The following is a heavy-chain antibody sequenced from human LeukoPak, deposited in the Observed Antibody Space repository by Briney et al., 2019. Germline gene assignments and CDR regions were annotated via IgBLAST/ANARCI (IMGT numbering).Heavy chain of an antibody. CDR2: IKSKTDGGTT. CDR1: GFAFGNAW. CDR3: TTEDYDFWSGYYRAY. V-gene: IGHV3-15*07. D-gene: IGHD3-3*01. Sequence: GGSLRLSCAASGFAFGNAWTNWVRQAPGKGLEWVGRIKSKTDGGTTDYAAPVKGRFTISRDDSKNTLYLQMNSLKTEDTAVYYCTTEDYDFWSGYYRAYWGQGTLVTVSS. J-gene: IGHJ4*02.